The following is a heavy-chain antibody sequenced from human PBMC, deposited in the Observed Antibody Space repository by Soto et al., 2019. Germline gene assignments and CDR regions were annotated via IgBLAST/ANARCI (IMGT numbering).Heavy chain of an antibody. CDR3: AYYVPDDAFDT. D-gene: IGHD1-26*01. CDR2: IIPILGIA. J-gene: IGHJ3*02. Sequence: SVKVSCKASGGTFSSYTISWVRQAPGQGLEWMGRIIPILGIANYAQKFQGRVTITADKSTSTAYMELSSLRSEDTAVYYCAYYVPDDAFDTWGQGTMVTVSS. V-gene: IGHV1-69*02. CDR1: GGTFSSYT.